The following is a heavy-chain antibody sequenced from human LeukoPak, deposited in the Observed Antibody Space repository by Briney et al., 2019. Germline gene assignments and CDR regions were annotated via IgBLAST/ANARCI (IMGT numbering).Heavy chain of an antibody. V-gene: IGHV3-23*01. CDR2: ISGSGGST. J-gene: IGHJ4*02. CDR3: AKAQLRYFDWLPFDY. D-gene: IGHD3-9*01. Sequence: GGSLRLSCAASGFTFSNYGMTWVRQAPGKGLEWVSGISGSGGSTYYADSVKGRFTISRDNSKNTLYLQMNSLRAEDTAVYYCAKAQLRYFDWLPFDYWGQGTLVTVSS. CDR1: GFTFSNYG.